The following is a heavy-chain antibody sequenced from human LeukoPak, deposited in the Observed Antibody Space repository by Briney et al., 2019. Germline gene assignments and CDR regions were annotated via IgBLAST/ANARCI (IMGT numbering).Heavy chain of an antibody. CDR2: IKSKTDGGTT. Sequence: GGSLRLSCAASGFTFSDAWMNWVRQAPGKGLEWVGHIKSKTDGGTTDYAAPVKGRFTISRDDSKNTLSLQMNSLKTEDTAVYYCATLLRGYWGQGTLVTVSS. D-gene: IGHD3-10*01. CDR3: ATLLRGY. J-gene: IGHJ4*02. CDR1: GFTFSDAW. V-gene: IGHV3-15*01.